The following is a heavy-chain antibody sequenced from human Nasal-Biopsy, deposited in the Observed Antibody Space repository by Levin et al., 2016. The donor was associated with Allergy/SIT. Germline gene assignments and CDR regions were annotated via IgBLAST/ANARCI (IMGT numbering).Heavy chain of an antibody. CDR1: RFSFSAYG. D-gene: IGHD3-10*01. Sequence: GGSLRLSCAGSRFSFSAYGLHWVRQAPGKGLAWVAGISYDGYKQNYADSVKGRFTISRDNSKNTLFLQLNTLKTEDTAVYYCAKEGNYYRSVVSSYFDLWGRGTLVTVSS. J-gene: IGHJ2*01. V-gene: IGHV3-30*19. CDR2: ISYDGYKQ. CDR3: AKEGNYYRSVVSSYFDL.